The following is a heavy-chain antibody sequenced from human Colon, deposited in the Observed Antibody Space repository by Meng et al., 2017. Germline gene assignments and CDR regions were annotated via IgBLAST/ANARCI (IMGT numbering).Heavy chain of an antibody. D-gene: IGHD4-17*01. CDR3: ARLVTTVTTGNWFDP. CDR1: GASINIGSYY. V-gene: IGHV4-39*07. J-gene: IGHJ5*02. CDR2: IHNSGKT. Sequence: QRRLTGEGPGLAKPSETLSLTCTVSGASINIGSYYWAWVRQAPGKGLEWIGSIHNSGKTYYNSSLKSRVTILVDTSKNQFSLKLTSVTAADTAVYLCARLVTTVTTGNWFDPWGQGTLVTVSS.